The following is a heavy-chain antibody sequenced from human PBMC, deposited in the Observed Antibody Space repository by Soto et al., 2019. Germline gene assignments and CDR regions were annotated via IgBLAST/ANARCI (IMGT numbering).Heavy chain of an antibody. CDR1: GYTFTSYG. D-gene: IGHD3-3*01. CDR2: ISAYNGNT. Sequence: ASVKVSCKASGYTFTSYGISWVRQAPGQGLEWMGWISAYNGNTNYAQKLQGRVTMTTDTSTSTAYMELRSLRSDDTAVYYCARWSTSITIFGVVTDNWLDPWGQGTLVTVSS. V-gene: IGHV1-18*01. CDR3: ARWSTSITIFGVVTDNWLDP. J-gene: IGHJ5*02.